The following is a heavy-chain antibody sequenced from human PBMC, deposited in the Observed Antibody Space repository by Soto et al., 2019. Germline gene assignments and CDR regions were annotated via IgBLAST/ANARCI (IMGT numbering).Heavy chain of an antibody. V-gene: IGHV3-30*03. CDR1: GFTFSSYG. Sequence: QVQLVESWGGVVQPGRSLRLSCAASGFTFSSYGMHWVRQAPGKGLEWVAVISYDGSNKYYADSVKGRFTISRDNSKNTLYLQMNSLRAEDTAVYYCAREGYYYYYGMDVWGQGTTVTVSS. CDR2: ISYDGSNK. J-gene: IGHJ6*02. CDR3: AREGYYYYYGMDV.